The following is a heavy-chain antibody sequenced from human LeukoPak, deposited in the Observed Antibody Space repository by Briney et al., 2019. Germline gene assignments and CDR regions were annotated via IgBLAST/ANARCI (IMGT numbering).Heavy chain of an antibody. CDR3: ARGRYCSSTRCYLDY. CDR1: GFTFSSYW. D-gene: IGHD2-2*01. CDR2: IKQNGGEK. J-gene: IGHJ4*02. Sequence: PGGSLRLSCAASGFTFSSYWMTWVRQAPGKGLEWVANIKQNGGEKYYVDSVKGRFTISRGSAKNSLYLQMNSLRAEDTAVYYCARGRYCSSTRCYLDYWGQGTLVTVSS. V-gene: IGHV3-7*04.